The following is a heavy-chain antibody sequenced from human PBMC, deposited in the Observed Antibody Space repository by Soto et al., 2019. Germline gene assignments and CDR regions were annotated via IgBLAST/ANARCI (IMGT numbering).Heavy chain of an antibody. V-gene: IGHV1-18*01. J-gene: IGHJ4*02. CDR3: AHINGYSSSWPYFDY. CDR2: ISAYNGNT. Sequence: ASVKVSCKASGYTFTSYGISWVRQAPGQGLEWMGWISAYNGNTNYAQKLQGRVTMTTDTSTSTAYMELRSLRSDDTAVFYCAHINGYSSSWPYFDYWGQGTLVTVSS. D-gene: IGHD6-13*01. CDR1: GYTFTSYG.